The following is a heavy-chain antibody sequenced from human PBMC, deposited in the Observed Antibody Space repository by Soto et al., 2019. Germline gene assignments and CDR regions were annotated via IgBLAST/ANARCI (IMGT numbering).Heavy chain of an antibody. Sequence: QVQLQESGPGLVKPSQTLSLTCTVSGGSISSGDYYWSWIRQPPGKGLEWIGYIYYSGSTYYNPSLKRRVTISVDTSKNQFSLKLSSVTAADTAVYYCACAYGDSAGYYGMDVWGQGTTVTVSS. J-gene: IGHJ6*02. CDR3: ACAYGDSAGYYGMDV. CDR1: GGSISSGDYY. V-gene: IGHV4-30-4*01. D-gene: IGHD4-17*01. CDR2: IYYSGST.